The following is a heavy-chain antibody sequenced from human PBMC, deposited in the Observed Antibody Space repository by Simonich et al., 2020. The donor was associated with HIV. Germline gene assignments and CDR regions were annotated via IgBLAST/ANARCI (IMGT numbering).Heavy chain of an antibody. CDR1: GYTFTSYD. J-gene: IGHJ4*02. D-gene: IGHD7-27*01. V-gene: IGHV1-8*01. CDR3: ARVSGWGFDY. Sequence: QVQLVQSGAEVKKPGASVKVSCKASGYTFTSYDINWGRQATGQGLGWMGWRNPNSGNTGYAQKFQGRVTMTRNTSTSTAYMELSSLTSEDTAVYYCARVSGWGFDYWGQGTLVTVSS. CDR2: RNPNSGNT.